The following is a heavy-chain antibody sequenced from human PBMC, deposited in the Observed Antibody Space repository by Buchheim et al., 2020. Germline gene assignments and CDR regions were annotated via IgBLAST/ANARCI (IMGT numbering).Heavy chain of an antibody. D-gene: IGHD2-2*02. J-gene: IGHJ5*02. CDR1: GYSFTSYW. V-gene: IGHV5-10-1*01. CDR3: ARHSDRPVVPAAITFDWFDP. Sequence: EVQLVQSGAEVKKPGESLRISCKGSGYSFTSYWISWVRQMPGKGLEWMGRIDPSDSSTTYSPSFQGHVTISADKSISTAYLQWSSLKASDTAMYYCARHSDRPVVPAAITFDWFDPWGQGTL. CDR2: IDPSDSST.